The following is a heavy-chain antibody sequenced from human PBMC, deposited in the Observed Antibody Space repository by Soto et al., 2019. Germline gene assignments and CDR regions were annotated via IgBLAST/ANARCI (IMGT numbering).Heavy chain of an antibody. CDR1: GGSISNYY. J-gene: IGHJ6*02. D-gene: IGHD3-16*01. Sequence: SETLSLTCTVSGGSISNYYWSWIRQPPGKGLEWVGYIYYSGSTNYNPSLKSRVTISVDTSKNQFSLKLSSVPAADTAVYYCARERGAGTTRHYYYYGMDVWGQGTTVTVSS. CDR3: ARERGAGTTRHYYYYGMDV. CDR2: IYYSGST. V-gene: IGHV4-59*01.